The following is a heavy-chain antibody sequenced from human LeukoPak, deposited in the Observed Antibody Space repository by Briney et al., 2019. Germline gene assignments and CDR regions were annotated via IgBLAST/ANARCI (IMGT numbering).Heavy chain of an antibody. V-gene: IGHV1-2*02. J-gene: IGHJ6*03. CDR1: GYTFTGYY. CDR2: INPNSGGI. Sequence: ASVKVSCKASGYTFTGYYMHWVRQAPGQGLEGMGWINPNSGGINYAQKFQGRVTMTRDTSISTAYLELSRLRSDDTAVYYCPGPSGYPETPDYYYMAVWGKGTTVTISS. D-gene: IGHD6-13*01. CDR3: PGPSGYPETPDYYYMAV.